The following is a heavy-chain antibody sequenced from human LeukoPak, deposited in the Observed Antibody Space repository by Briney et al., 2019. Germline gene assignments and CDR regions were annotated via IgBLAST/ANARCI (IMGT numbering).Heavy chain of an antibody. CDR1: GFTFGSYW. CDR3: AREKCSGGSCTLDY. CDR2: IKQDGSEK. V-gene: IGHV3-7*01. J-gene: IGHJ4*02. D-gene: IGHD2-15*01. Sequence: GGSLRLSCAASGFTFGSYWMSWVRQAPGKGLEWVANIKQDGSEKYYVDSVKGRFTISRDNDKNSLYLQMNSLRAEDTAVYYCAREKCSGGSCTLDYWGQGTLVTVSS.